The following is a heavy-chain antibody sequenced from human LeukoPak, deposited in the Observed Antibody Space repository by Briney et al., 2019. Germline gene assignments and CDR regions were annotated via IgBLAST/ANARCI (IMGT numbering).Heavy chain of an antibody. J-gene: IGHJ4*02. CDR1: GFTFSSYA. CDR3: AKEPRITIFAVASYYFDY. Sequence: GGSLRLSCAASGFTFSSYAMSWVRQAPGKGLEWVSAISGSGGSTYYADSVKGRFTISRDNSKNTLYLQMNSLRAEDTAVYYCAKEPRITIFAVASYYFDYWGQGTLVTVSS. V-gene: IGHV3-23*01. CDR2: ISGSGGST. D-gene: IGHD3-3*01.